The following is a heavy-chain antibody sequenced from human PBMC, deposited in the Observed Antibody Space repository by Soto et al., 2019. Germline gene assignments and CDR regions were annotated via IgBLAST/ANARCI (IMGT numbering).Heavy chain of an antibody. J-gene: IGHJ6*02. Sequence: PGGSLRLSYAASGFTFSDYSMNWVRQAPGKGLDWLSYISSSGSLNYYADSVKGRFTISRDNAKNSLYLKMNSVRDEDKAMYYCARDLVYSSSWDYYYSLDGWGHGTTVTVSS. CDR2: ISSSGSLN. CDR3: ARDLVYSSSWDYYYSLDG. D-gene: IGHD6-6*01. V-gene: IGHV3-48*02. CDR1: GFTFSDYS.